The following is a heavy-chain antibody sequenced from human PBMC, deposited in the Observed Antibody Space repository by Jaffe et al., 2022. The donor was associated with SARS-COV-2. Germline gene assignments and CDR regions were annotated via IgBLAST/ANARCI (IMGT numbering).Heavy chain of an antibody. CDR2: TYYRSKWYN. Sequence: QVQLQQSGPGLVKPSQTLSLTCAISGDSVSSNSAAWNWIRQSPSRGLEWLGRTYYRSKWYNDYAVSVKSRITINPDTSKNQFSLQLNSVTPEDTAVYYCARSRGWGAPYSSSWPGADDAFDIWGQGTMVTVSS. J-gene: IGHJ3*02. D-gene: IGHD6-13*01. CDR3: ARSRGWGAPYSSSWPGADDAFDI. V-gene: IGHV6-1*01. CDR1: GDSVSSNSAA.